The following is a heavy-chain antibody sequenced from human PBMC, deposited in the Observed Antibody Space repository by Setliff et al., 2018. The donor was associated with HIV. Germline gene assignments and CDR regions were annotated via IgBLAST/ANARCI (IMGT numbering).Heavy chain of an antibody. V-gene: IGHV4-30-2*01. CDR2: TYHVGGT. J-gene: IGHJ5*02. CDR1: GGSIGSGGYS. Sequence: PSETLSLTCAVSGGSIGSGGYSWSWIRQPPGRGLEWVGYTYHVGGTYYNPSLRSRVTISVDRSKNLFSLKLTSVTAADTAVYYCAKGPVSGVDLWGQGTLGTVPQ. CDR3: AKGPVSGVDL. D-gene: IGHD2-15*01.